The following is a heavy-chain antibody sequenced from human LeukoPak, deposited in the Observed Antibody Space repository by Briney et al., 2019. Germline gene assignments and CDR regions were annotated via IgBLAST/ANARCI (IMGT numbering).Heavy chain of an antibody. V-gene: IGHV3-7*01. D-gene: IGHD1-1*01. J-gene: IGHJ6*03. CDR2: IKQDGSEK. CDR3: ARAVWTTYYYYMDV. CDR1: GFTFSSYW. Sequence: GGSLRLSCAASGFTFSSYWMSWVRQAPGKGLEWVANIKQDGSEKYYVDSVKGRFTISRDNAKNSLYLQMNILRAEDTAVYYCARAVWTTYYYYMDVWGKGTTVTVSS.